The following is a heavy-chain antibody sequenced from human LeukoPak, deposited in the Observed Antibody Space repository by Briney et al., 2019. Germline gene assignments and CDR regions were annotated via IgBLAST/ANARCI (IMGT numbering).Heavy chain of an antibody. CDR3: ARRSSGYYVFDF. D-gene: IGHD3-16*01. CDR2: IYYDGST. Sequence: SETLSLTCSVSTVSFSGGAYYWSWIRQYPGKGLEWIGYIYYDGSTNYKPSLRSRVSISIDTSKSQFSLNLISVTVADTAVYYCARRSSGYYVFDFWGQGILVTVSS. V-gene: IGHV4-31*03. CDR1: TVSFSGGAYY. J-gene: IGHJ4*02.